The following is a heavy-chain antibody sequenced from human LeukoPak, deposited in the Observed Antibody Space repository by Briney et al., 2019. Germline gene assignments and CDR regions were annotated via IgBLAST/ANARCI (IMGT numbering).Heavy chain of an antibody. CDR3: ARSSGEMATIDYYYYMDV. D-gene: IGHD5-24*01. V-gene: IGHV1-69*13. Sequence: SVKVSCKASGGTFSSFGISRVRQAPGQGLEWMGGISPIFGSANYAPKFQGRVTITADASTTTAYMELSRLRPEDTAVYYCARSSGEMATIDYYYYMDVWGIGTTVTVSS. J-gene: IGHJ6*03. CDR2: ISPIFGSA. CDR1: GGTFSSFG.